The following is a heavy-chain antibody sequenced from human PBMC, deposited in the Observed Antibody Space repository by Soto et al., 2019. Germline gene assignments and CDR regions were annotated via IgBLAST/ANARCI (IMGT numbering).Heavy chain of an antibody. CDR1: GCTFSAYY. V-gene: IGHV3-11*01. Sequence: PGGSLRLSCAASGCTFSAYYMSWIRQAPGKGLEWVSYISSSGTTIYYADSVKGRFTISRDNAKNSLYLQMNSLRADDTAVYYCARESQGRPYYYYYSMDVWGKGTTVTVSS. CDR2: ISSSGTTI. CDR3: ARESQGRPYYYYYSMDV. J-gene: IGHJ6*03.